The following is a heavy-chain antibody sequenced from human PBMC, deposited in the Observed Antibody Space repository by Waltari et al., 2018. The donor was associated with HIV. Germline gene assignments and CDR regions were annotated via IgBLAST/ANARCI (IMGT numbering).Heavy chain of an antibody. CDR1: GFTFTGHS. CDR3: ARDTHWLAYLFDS. V-gene: IGHV1-2*02. J-gene: IGHJ4*02. CDR2: IDPDTGGT. D-gene: IGHD6-19*01. Sequence: QLQLVQSGAEVKKPGASVKVSCNPSGFTFTGHSIHWSRQAPGQGLEWMGWIDPDTGGTKYAQKFQGRVTMTRDTSISTAYMELNGLTSDDTAVFYCARDTHWLAYLFDSWGQGTLITVSS.